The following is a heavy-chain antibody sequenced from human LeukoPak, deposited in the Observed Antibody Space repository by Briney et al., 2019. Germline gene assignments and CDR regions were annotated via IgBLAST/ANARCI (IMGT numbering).Heavy chain of an antibody. CDR3: AREGDAFDI. J-gene: IGHJ3*02. D-gene: IGHD3-16*01. Sequence: PGGSLRLSCAASGFTFSSYAMHWVRQAPGKGLEYVSAISSNGGSTYYANSVKGRFTISRDNSKNTLYLQMGSLRAEDMAVYYRAREGDAFDIWGQGTMVTVSS. CDR1: GFTFSSYA. CDR2: ISSNGGST. V-gene: IGHV3-64*01.